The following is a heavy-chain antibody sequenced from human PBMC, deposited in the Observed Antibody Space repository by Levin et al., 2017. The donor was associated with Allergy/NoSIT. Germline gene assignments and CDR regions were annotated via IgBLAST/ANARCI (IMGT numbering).Heavy chain of an antibody. J-gene: IGHJ4*02. Sequence: GGSLRLSCAASGFTFSSYAMHWVRQAPGKGLEWVAVISYDGSNKYYADSVKGRFTISRDNSKNTLYLQMNSLRAEDTAVYYCARDRGVEMATMRPGNFDYWGQGTLVTVSS. CDR3: ARDRGVEMATMRPGNFDY. CDR1: GFTFSSYA. D-gene: IGHD5-24*01. CDR2: ISYDGSNK. V-gene: IGHV3-30*04.